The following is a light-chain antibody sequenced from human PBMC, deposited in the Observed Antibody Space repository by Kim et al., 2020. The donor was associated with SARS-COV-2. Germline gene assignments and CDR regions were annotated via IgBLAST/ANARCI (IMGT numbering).Light chain of an antibody. Sequence: DIQMTQSPSTLSAFVGDSVTITCRASQRVDGWLAWYQQKPGKAPTLLIYQASKLASGVPSRFSGSGSGTDCTLTVNNLQPHDSAVYYCKQYETYWTFGPGTKVDIK. V-gene: IGKV1-5*03. J-gene: IGKJ1*01. CDR1: QRVDGW. CDR2: QAS. CDR3: KQYETYWT.